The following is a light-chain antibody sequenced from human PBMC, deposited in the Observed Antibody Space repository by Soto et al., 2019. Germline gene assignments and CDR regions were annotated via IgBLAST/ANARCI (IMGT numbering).Light chain of an antibody. V-gene: IGKV3-20*01. CDR2: GAS. CDR3: QQYGSLWT. Sequence: EIVLTQSPGTLSLSPGERATLSCRASQSVSSSYLAWYQQKPGQAPRLLIYGASSRATGIPDRFSGSGSGTDFTLTICRLEPEEFAVYYCQQYGSLWTFGQGTKLAIK. CDR1: QSVSSSY. J-gene: IGKJ1*01.